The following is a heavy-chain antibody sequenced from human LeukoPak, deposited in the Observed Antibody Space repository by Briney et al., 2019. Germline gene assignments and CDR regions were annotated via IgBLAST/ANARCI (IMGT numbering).Heavy chain of an antibody. J-gene: IGHJ4*02. D-gene: IGHD6-19*01. CDR3: ARDRGWYHADS. CDR1: GGSISSSSYY. CDR2: IYYSGST. V-gene: IGHV4-39*01. Sequence: PSETLSLTCTVSGGSISSSSYYWGWIRQPPGKGLEWIGSIYYSGSTYYNPSLKSRVTISVDTSKNQFSLKLSSVTAADTAVYYCARDRGWYHADSWGQGTLVAVSS.